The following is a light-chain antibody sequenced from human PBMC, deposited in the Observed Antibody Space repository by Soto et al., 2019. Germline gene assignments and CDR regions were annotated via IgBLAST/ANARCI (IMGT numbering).Light chain of an antibody. CDR1: QSVLHSNGYNY. Sequence: DIVMTQSPLSLPVTPGEPASISCRSSQSVLHSNGYNYLDWYLQKPGQSPQLLIYFGSNWASGVPDRFSGSGSGTDFTLKISRVEAEDVGVYYCMQALQTPYTFGQGTKLEIK. J-gene: IGKJ2*01. CDR2: FGS. CDR3: MQALQTPYT. V-gene: IGKV2-28*01.